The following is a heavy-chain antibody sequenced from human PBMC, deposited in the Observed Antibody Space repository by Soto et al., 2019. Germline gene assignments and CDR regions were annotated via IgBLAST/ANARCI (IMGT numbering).Heavy chain of an antibody. J-gene: IGHJ6*02. CDR2: ISHDGSNK. V-gene: IGHV3-30*18. CDR3: AKDDSNRWYNYYAMDV. Sequence: QVQLVESGGGVVQPGRSLGLSCAASGFTFYKYGMHWVRQAPGKGLEWVALISHDGSNKYYVDSVKGRFTIARDNSKNTVFLQMNSLRPEDTALYFCAKDDSNRWYNYYAMDVWGQGTTVTVSS. D-gene: IGHD3-22*01. CDR1: GFTFYKYG.